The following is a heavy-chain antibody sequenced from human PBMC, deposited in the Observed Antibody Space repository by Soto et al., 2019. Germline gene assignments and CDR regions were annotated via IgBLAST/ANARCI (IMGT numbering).Heavy chain of an antibody. CDR1: GFTFNNYG. D-gene: IGHD6-13*01. CDR3: AKDQGIAASHGID. CDR2: ISNDGSDK. V-gene: IGHV3-30*18. J-gene: IGHJ3*01. Sequence: QVQLVESGGGVVQPGRSLRLSCAACGFTFNNYGMHWVRQAPGKGLEWVATISNDGSDKYYADSVKGRLTISRDNSKNTVYLQMNSLRAEETAVYYCAKDQGIAASHGIDWGQGTMVTVSS.